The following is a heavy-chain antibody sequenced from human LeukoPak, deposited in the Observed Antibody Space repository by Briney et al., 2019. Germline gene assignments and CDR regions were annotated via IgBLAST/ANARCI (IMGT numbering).Heavy chain of an antibody. CDR1: GYTLTELS. J-gene: IGHJ5*02. D-gene: IGHD3-22*01. V-gene: IGHV1-24*01. Sequence: ASVKVSCKVSGYTLTELSTHWVRQAPGKGLEWMGGFDPEDGETIYAQKFQGRVTMTEDTSTDTAYMELSSLRSEDTAVYYCATVIDYYDSSGYLAWGQGTLVTVSS. CDR3: ATVIDYYDSSGYLA. CDR2: FDPEDGET.